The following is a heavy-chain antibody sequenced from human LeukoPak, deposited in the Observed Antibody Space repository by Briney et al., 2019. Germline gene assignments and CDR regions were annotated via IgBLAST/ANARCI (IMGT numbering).Heavy chain of an antibody. V-gene: IGHV3-7*04. J-gene: IGHJ4*02. CDR1: GFTFSSNC. CDR3: ARITGIEAAGDY. Sequence: GGSLRLSCAASGFTFSSNCMTWVRQAPGKGLEWAANINKDGSETYYVDSVKGRFAISRDNAQNSLVLQMNSLRAEDTALYYCARITGIEAAGDYWGQGTLVTVSS. D-gene: IGHD6-13*01. CDR2: INKDGSET.